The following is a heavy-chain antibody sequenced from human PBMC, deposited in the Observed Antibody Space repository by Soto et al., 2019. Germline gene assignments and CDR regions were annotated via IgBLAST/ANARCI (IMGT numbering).Heavy chain of an antibody. V-gene: IGHV1-2*04. CDR1: GYTFTGYY. D-gene: IGHD1-7*01. CDR2: INPNTGGT. Sequence: QVQLVQSGAEVKKPGASVKVSCKASGYTFTGYYIHWVRQAPGQGLEWMGWINPNTGGTNYAQKFQGWVTMTRDTSISTADMELSRLTSDDTAVYYCARDLQLRVCDYWGQGTLVTVSS. J-gene: IGHJ4*02. CDR3: ARDLQLRVCDY.